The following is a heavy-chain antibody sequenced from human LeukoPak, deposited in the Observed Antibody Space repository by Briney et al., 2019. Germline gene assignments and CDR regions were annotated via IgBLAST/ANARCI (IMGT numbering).Heavy chain of an antibody. CDR1: GGSISSTSYY. V-gene: IGHV4-39*01. CDR3: ARPLWYCSSTSCYPIDAAYYFDN. D-gene: IGHD2-2*01. J-gene: IGHJ4*02. Sequence: PSETLSLTCTVSGGSISSTSYYWGWIRQPPGKGLEWVGSIYYSGSTYYSPSLKSRVTISVDTSNNQFSLKLTSVTAADTAVYYCARPLWYCSSTSCYPIDAAYYFDNWGQGTLVTVSS. CDR2: IYYSGST.